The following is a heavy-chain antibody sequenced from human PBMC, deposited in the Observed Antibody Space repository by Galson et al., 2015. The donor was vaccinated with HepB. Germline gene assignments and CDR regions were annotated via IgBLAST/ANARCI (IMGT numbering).Heavy chain of an antibody. V-gene: IGHV2-5*02. D-gene: IGHD1-26*01. CDR3: AHRPSGEDRRMFDS. CDR1: GFSLNTREVG. Sequence: PALVKPTQTLTLTCTFSGFSLNTREVGVGWIRQPPGRALEWVAIIYWDDDKYYNPSLKSRLTITKDTATNQVVLTMANMDPVDTATYYCAHRPSGEDRRMFDSGGQGILVIVSS. J-gene: IGHJ4*02. CDR2: IYWDDDK.